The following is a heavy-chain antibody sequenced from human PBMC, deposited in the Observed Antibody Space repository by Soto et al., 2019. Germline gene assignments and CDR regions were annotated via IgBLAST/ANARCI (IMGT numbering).Heavy chain of an antibody. D-gene: IGHD3-10*01. J-gene: IGHJ4*02. CDR3: ARGRHFYGIDC. Sequence: SETLSLTCAVFGGSFSGYFWSWVRQPPGRGLDWIGEIGHSGSTNYNPSLKSRVTISIDTSKNQFSLKLSSVTAADTAVYYCARGRHFYGIDCWGQGALVTVSS. V-gene: IGHV4-34*01. CDR1: GGSFSGYF. CDR2: IGHSGST.